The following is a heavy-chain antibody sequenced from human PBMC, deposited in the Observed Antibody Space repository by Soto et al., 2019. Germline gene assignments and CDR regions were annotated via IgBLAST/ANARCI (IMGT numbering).Heavy chain of an antibody. CDR2: TYYRSKWYN. J-gene: IGHJ4*02. D-gene: IGHD3-22*01. V-gene: IGHV6-1*01. Sequence: QVQLQQSGPGLVKPSQTLSLTCAISGDSVSSNSAAWNWIRQSPSRGLEWLGRTYYRSKWYNDYAVSVKSRITINPDTSKNQFSLQLNSVTPEDTAVYYCARVHYYDSSGYYPYYFDYWGQGTLVTVSS. CDR3: ARVHYYDSSGYYPYYFDY. CDR1: GDSVSSNSAA.